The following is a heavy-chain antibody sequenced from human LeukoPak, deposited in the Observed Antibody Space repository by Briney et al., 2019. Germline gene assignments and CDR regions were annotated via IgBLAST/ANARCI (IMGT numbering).Heavy chain of an antibody. CDR2: ISSSSSYI. CDR3: ARSRENYYYDSSGYFDY. V-gene: IGHV3-21*01. Sequence: GGSLRLSCAASGFTFSSYSMNWVRQAPGKGLEWVSSISSSSSYIYYADSVKGRFTISRDNAKNSLYLQMNSLRAEDTAVYYCARSRENYYYDSSGYFDYWGQGTLVTVSS. CDR1: GFTFSSYS. J-gene: IGHJ4*02. D-gene: IGHD3-22*01.